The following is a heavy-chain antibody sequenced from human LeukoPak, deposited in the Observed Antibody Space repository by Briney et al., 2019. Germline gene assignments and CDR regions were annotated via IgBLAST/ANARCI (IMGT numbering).Heavy chain of an antibody. CDR2: IREDGSEK. Sequence: SGGSLRLSCAASGFTFSNYWMSWVRQAPGKGLEWVATIREDGSEKYYVDSVKGRFTISRDNAKNSRYLQMNSLRAEDTAVYYCARPSAVGGTGFFDYWGQGTLATVSS. D-gene: IGHD6-19*01. CDR3: ARPSAVGGTGFFDY. J-gene: IGHJ4*02. V-gene: IGHV3-7*05. CDR1: GFTFSNYW.